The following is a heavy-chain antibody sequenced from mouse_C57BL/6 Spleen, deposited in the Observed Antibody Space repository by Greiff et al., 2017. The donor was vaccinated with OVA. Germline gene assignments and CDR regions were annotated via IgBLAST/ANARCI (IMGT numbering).Heavy chain of an antibody. CDR1: GYTFTRSW. J-gene: IGHJ2*01. Sequence: QVQLQQPGAELVRPGTSVKLSCKASGYTFTRSWMPWVKQRPGQGLAWIGVIDPSDSYTNYNHKFKGKATLTVDTSSSTADMQRSSLTSEDSAVYYCAEGGLYGSSFDYWGQGTTLSVSS. V-gene: IGHV1-59*01. CDR3: AEGGLYGSSFDY. CDR2: IDPSDSYT. D-gene: IGHD1-1*01.